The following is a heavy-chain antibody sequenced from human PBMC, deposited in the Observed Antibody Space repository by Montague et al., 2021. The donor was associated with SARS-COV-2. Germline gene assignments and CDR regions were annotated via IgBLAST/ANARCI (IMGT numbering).Heavy chain of an antibody. J-gene: IGHJ6*02. Sequence: SETLSLTCAVYGGSLSGYYWSWIRQPPGKGLEWIGEINHSGSTNYNPSLKSRVTISLDTSKNQFSLKLSSVTAADTAVYYCARGRRRYNWRDETSYYYGMDVGGQGTTVTGSS. V-gene: IGHV4-34*01. CDR1: GGSLSGYY. CDR2: INHSGST. D-gene: IGHD1-20*01. CDR3: ARGRRRYNWRDETSYYYGMDV.